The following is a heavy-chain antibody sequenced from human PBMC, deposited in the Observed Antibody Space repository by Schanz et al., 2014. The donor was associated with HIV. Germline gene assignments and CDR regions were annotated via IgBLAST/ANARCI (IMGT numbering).Heavy chain of an antibody. CDR1: GFTFGTKW. D-gene: IGHD3-16*01. V-gene: IGHV3-9*01. CDR2: ISWNSGSV. CDR3: AKDMGGTYGPALVDY. J-gene: IGHJ4*02. Sequence: DVQLVESGGGLIQPGESLRLSCVASGFTFGTKWMYWVRQGPGKGLAWVSGISWNSGSVAYADSVKGRFTISRDNAKNSLYLQMNSLRAEDTAFYYCAKDMGGTYGPALVDYWGQGALVTVSS.